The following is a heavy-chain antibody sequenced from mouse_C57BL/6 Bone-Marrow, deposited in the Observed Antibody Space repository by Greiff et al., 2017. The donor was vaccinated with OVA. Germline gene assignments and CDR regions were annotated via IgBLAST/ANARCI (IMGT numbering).Heavy chain of an antibody. J-gene: IGHJ2*01. V-gene: IGHV1-82*01. CDR1: GYAFSSSW. CDR3: ARRGYGYLYDFDY. D-gene: IGHD2-2*01. CDR2: IYPGDGDT. Sequence: VQLQQSGPELVKPGASVKISCKASGYAFSSSWMNWVKQRPGKGLEWIGRIYPGDGDTNYNGKFKGKATLTADKSSSTAYMQLSSLTSEDYAVYYCARRGYGYLYDFDYWGQGTTLTVSS.